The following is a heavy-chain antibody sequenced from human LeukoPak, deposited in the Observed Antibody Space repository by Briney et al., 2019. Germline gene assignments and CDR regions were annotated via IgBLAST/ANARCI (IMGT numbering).Heavy chain of an antibody. V-gene: IGHV4-38-2*02. CDR1: GYSISSGYY. Sequence: PSETLSLTCTVSGYSISSGYYWGWIRQPPGKGLEWIGSIYHSGSTYYNPSLKSRVTISVDTSKNQFSLKLSSVTAADTAVYYCARGVRDYVPGHDYWGQGTLVTVSS. CDR2: IYHSGST. CDR3: ARGVRDYVPGHDY. J-gene: IGHJ4*02. D-gene: IGHD4-17*01.